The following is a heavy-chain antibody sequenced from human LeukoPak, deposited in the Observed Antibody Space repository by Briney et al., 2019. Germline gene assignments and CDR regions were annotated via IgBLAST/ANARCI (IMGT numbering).Heavy chain of an antibody. CDR3: ARDLTWGGAVIGWYDVFDI. D-gene: IGHD6-19*01. V-gene: IGHV3-7*01. CDR1: GFTFSSYW. Sequence: GGSLRLSCAASGFTFSSYWMTWVRQAPGKGLEWVANIKQDGSEKNYVDSVKGRFIISRDNVKNSLYLEMDSLRVEDTAVYYCARDLTWGGAVIGWYDVFDIWGQGTMVTVSS. CDR2: IKQDGSEK. J-gene: IGHJ3*02.